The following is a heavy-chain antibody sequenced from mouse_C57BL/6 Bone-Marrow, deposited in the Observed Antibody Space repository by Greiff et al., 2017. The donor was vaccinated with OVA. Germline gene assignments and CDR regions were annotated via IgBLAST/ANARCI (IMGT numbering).Heavy chain of an antibody. D-gene: IGHD2-4*01. CDR1: GYTFTDYE. CDR2: IDPETGGT. V-gene: IGHV1-15*01. Sequence: VKLQESGAELVRPGASVTLSCKASGYTFTDYEMHWVKQTPVHGLEWIGAIDPETGGTAYNQKFKGKAILTADKSSSTAYMELRSLTSEDSAVYYCTRGYDYDGGAWFAYWGQGTLVTVSA. J-gene: IGHJ3*01. CDR3: TRGYDYDGGAWFAY.